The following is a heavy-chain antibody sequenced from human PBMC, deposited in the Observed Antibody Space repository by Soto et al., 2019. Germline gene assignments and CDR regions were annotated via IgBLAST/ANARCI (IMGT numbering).Heavy chain of an antibody. CDR3: VRFGGAAAGPGDY. Sequence: GSLRLSCVASEFTFSSYGMNWVRQAPGKGLEWVSYISSSGTTIYYTDSVKGRFTISRDNAKKSLYLQMNSLRAEDTAVYYCVRFGGAAAGPGDYWGQGTLVTVSS. CDR1: EFTFSSYG. J-gene: IGHJ4*02. V-gene: IGHV3-48*03. CDR2: ISSSGTTI. D-gene: IGHD6-13*01.